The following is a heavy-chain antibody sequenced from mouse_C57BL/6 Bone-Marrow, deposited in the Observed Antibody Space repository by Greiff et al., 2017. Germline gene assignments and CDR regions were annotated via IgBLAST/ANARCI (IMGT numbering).Heavy chain of an antibody. CDR3: ARRGYYDYDAGLYYYAMDY. CDR1: GYTFTSYW. Sequence: QVQLQQPGAELVRPGTSVKLSCKASGYTFTSYWMHWVKQRPGQGLEWIGVIDPSDSYTNYNQKFKGKATLTVDTSSSTAYMQLSSLTSEDSAVYYCARRGYYDYDAGLYYYAMDYWGQGTSVTVSS. V-gene: IGHV1-59*01. J-gene: IGHJ4*01. D-gene: IGHD2-4*01. CDR2: IDPSDSYT.